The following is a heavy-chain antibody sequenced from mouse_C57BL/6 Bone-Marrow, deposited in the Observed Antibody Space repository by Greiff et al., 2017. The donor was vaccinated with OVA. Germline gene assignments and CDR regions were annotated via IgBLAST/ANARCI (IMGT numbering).Heavy chain of an antibody. CDR3: AREVYYYGSSLFDY. CDR1: GYTFTSYW. D-gene: IGHD1-1*01. CDR2: IDPSDSET. Sequence: QQSCKASGYTFTSYWMHWVKQRPIQGLEWIGNIDPSDSETHYNQKFKDKATLTVDKSSSTAYMQLSSLTSEDSAVYYCAREVYYYGSSLFDYWGQGTTLTVSS. J-gene: IGHJ2*01. V-gene: IGHV1-52*01.